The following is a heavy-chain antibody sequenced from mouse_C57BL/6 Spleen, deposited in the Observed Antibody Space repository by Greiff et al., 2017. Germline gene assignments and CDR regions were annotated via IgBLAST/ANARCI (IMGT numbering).Heavy chain of an antibody. CDR1: GYTFTSYC. V-gene: IGHV1-55*01. J-gene: IGHJ1*03. CDR2: IYPGSGSK. D-gene: IGHD1-1*01. Sequence: QVQLQQPGAELVKPGASVKMSCKASGYTFTSYCITWVKQRPGQGLEWIGEIYPGSGSKNYNEKFKSKATLTVDTSSSTAYMQLSSLTSEDSAVYHCARCRTTVARYFDVWGTGTTVTVSS. CDR3: ARCRTTVARYFDV.